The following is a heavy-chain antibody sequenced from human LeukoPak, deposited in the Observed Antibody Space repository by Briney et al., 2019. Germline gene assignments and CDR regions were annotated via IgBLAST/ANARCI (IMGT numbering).Heavy chain of an antibody. CDR3: AKGTQRWLQLLFDY. CDR2: ISWNSGSI. CDR1: GFTFDDYA. V-gene: IGHV3-9*01. D-gene: IGHD5-24*01. Sequence: QPGGSLRLSCAASGFTFDDYAMHWVRQAPGKGLEWVSGISWNSGSIGYADSVKGRFTISRDNAKNSLYLQMNSLRAEDTALYYCAKGTQRWLQLLFDYWGQGTLVTVSS. J-gene: IGHJ4*02.